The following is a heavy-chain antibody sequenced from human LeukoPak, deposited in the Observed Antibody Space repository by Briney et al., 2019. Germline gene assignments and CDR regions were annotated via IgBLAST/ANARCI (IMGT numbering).Heavy chain of an antibody. D-gene: IGHD6-19*01. CDR3: ARGLYSSGWSPDY. V-gene: IGHV1-2*02. CDR1: GYTFTGYY. J-gene: IGHJ4*02. CDR2: INPNSGGT. Sequence: ASVKVSCKASGYTFTGYYMHWVRQAPGQGLEWMGWINPNSGGTNYAQKFQGRVTMTGDTSISTAYMELSRLRSDDTAVYYCARGLYSSGWSPDYWGQGTLVTVSS.